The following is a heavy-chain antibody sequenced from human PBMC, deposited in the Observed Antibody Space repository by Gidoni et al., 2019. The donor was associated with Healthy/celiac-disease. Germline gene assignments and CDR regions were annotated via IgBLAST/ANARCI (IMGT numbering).Heavy chain of an antibody. Sequence: EVQLVESGGGLVKPGGSLRLSCAASGFTFSSYSMNWVRQAPGKGLEWVATISSSISYIYYAYSVKGRFTISRDNAKNSLYLQMNSLRAEDTAVYYCASRIAVAGTNYWGQGTLVTVSS. V-gene: IGHV3-21*01. CDR3: ASRIAVAGTNY. CDR2: ISSSISYI. D-gene: IGHD6-19*01. J-gene: IGHJ4*02. CDR1: GFTFSSYS.